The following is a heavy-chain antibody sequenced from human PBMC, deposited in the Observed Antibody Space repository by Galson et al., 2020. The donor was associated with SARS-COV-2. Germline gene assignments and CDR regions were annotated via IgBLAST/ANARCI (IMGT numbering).Heavy chain of an antibody. V-gene: IGHV3-11*06. CDR2: ISSSSSYT. CDR1: GFTFSDYY. Sequence: GGSLRLSCAASGFTFSDYYMSWIRQAPGKGLEWVSYISSSSSYTNYADSVKGRFTISRDNAKNSLYLQMNSLRAEDTAVYYCARDSDQPPGFDIWGQGTMVTVSS. J-gene: IGHJ3*02. CDR3: ARDSDQPPGFDI.